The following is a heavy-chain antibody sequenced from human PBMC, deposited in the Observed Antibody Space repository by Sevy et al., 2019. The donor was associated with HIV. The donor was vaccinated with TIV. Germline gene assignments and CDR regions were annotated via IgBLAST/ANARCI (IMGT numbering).Heavy chain of an antibody. D-gene: IGHD6-13*01. Sequence: AAVKVSCKASGYTFTSYAMNWVRQAPGQGLEWMGWINTNTGNPTYAQGFTGRFVFSLDTSVSTAYLQISSLKAEDTAVYYCARAGWQQLAYYFDYWGQGTLVTVSS. CDR2: INTNTGNP. V-gene: IGHV7-4-1*02. CDR3: ARAGWQQLAYYFDY. J-gene: IGHJ4*02. CDR1: GYTFTSYA.